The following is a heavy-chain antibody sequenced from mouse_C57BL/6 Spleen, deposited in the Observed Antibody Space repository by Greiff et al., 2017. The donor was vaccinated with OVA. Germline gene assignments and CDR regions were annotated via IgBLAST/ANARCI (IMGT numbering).Heavy chain of an antibody. CDR1: GFTFSSYA. V-gene: IGHV5-4*01. CDR2: ISDGGSYT. J-gene: IGHJ2*01. CDR3: AREGKLNYFDY. Sequence: DVHLVESGGGLVKPGGSLKLSCAASGFTFSSYAMSWVRQTPEKRLEWVATISDGGSYTCYPDNVKGRFTISRDNAKNNLYLQMSHLKSEDTAMYYCAREGKLNYFDYWGQGTTLTVSS.